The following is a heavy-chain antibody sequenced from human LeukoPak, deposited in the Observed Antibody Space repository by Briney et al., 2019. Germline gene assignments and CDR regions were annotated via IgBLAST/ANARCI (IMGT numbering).Heavy chain of an antibody. CDR3: ARDLPDDFWSGYYINYYYYGMDV. D-gene: IGHD3-3*01. CDR1: GGTFSSYA. V-gene: IGHV1-69*13. CDR2: VIPIFGTA. J-gene: IGHJ6*02. Sequence: GASVKVSCKASGGTFSSYAISWVRQAPGQGLEWMGGVIPIFGTANYAQKFQGRVTITADEFTSTAYMELSSLRSEDTAVYYCARDLPDDFWSGYYINYYYYGMDVWGQGTTVTVSS.